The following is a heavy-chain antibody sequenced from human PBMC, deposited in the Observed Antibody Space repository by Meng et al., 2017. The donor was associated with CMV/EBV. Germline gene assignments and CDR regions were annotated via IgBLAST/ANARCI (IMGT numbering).Heavy chain of an antibody. CDR1: GFSLSNSGVG. Sequence: ITWKYLGPLLVKPTPTPTRTCTFSGFSLSNSGVGVGWIRQPPGKALEWLALIYWDDDKRYSPSLKSRLTITKDTSKNQVVLTMTNMDPVDTATYYCAHQLRYFDWVNNWFDPWGQGTLVTVSS. D-gene: IGHD3-9*01. CDR3: AHQLRYFDWVNNWFDP. CDR2: IYWDDDK. J-gene: IGHJ5*02. V-gene: IGHV2-5*02.